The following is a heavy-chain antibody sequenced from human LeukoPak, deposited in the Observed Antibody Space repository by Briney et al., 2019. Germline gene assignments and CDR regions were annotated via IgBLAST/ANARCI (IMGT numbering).Heavy chain of an antibody. Sequence: GGSLRLSCAASGFTFSSYSMNWVRQAPGKGLEWVSSISSSSSYIYYADSVKGRFTISRDNAKNSLYLQMNSLRAEDTAVYYCARSFGVVIDRHYYYYMDVWGKGTTVTVSS. CDR3: ARSFGVVIDRHYYYYMDV. J-gene: IGHJ6*03. V-gene: IGHV3-21*01. D-gene: IGHD3-3*01. CDR1: GFTFSSYS. CDR2: ISSSSSYI.